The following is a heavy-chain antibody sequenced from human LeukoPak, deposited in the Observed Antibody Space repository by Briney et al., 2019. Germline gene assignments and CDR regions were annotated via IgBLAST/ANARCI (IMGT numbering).Heavy chain of an antibody. D-gene: IGHD1-26*01. Sequence: PSGTLSLTCTVSGGSISNYHWSWIRQPAGKGLEWIGRIYTSGSTNYNPSLESRITMSVDTSKNQFSLKLSSVTAADTAVYYCARIQWDLPVSWGQGTLVTVSS. CDR1: GGSISNYH. V-gene: IGHV4-4*07. CDR2: IYTSGST. CDR3: ARIQWDLPVS. J-gene: IGHJ5*02.